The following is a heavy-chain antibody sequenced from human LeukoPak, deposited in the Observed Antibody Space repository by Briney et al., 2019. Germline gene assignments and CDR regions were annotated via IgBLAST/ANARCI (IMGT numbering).Heavy chain of an antibody. Sequence: PSETLSLTCTVSGGSISSGGYYWSWIRQHPGKGLEWVSTISASGATTYHADSVKGRFTFSRDNSKNTLSLQMNSLRADDTAMYYCAKDGAYCGADCFYWYFDLWGRGTLVSVSS. D-gene: IGHD2-21*01. CDR2: ISASGATT. CDR1: GGSISSGGYY. V-gene: IGHV3-23*01. J-gene: IGHJ2*01. CDR3: AKDGAYCGADCFYWYFDL.